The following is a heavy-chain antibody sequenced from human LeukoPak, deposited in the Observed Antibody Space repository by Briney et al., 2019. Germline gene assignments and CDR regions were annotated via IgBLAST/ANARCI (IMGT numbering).Heavy chain of an antibody. CDR2: ISSSSSYI. CDR3: ARDFADSSGYYDY. J-gene: IGHJ4*02. CDR1: GFTFSDYA. Sequence: GGSLRLSCATSGFTFSDYAMSWVRQAPEKGLEWVSSISSSSSYIYYADSVKGRFTISRDNAKNSLYLQTNSLRAEDTAVYYCARDFADSSGYYDYWGQGTLVTVSS. D-gene: IGHD3-22*01. V-gene: IGHV3-21*01.